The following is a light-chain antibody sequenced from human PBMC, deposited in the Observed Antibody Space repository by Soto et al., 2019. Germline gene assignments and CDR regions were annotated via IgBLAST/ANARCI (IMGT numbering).Light chain of an antibody. Sequence: EIVLTQSPATLSLSPGERATLSCMASQSVSGYLAWYHQKPGQAPRLLIYDGSHRAAGIPSRFSGSGSGTDFTLTISRLEPEDFAVYYCQQYNEWPITFGQGTRLEIK. V-gene: IGKV3-11*01. J-gene: IGKJ5*01. CDR3: QQYNEWPIT. CDR1: QSVSGY. CDR2: DGS.